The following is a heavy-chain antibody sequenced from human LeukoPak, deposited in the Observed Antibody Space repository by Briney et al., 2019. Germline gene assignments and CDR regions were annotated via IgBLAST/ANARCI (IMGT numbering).Heavy chain of an antibody. V-gene: IGHV1-46*01. J-gene: IGHJ4*02. Sequence: GASVKVSCXASGYTFTSYYMHWVRQAPGQGLEWMGIINPSGGSTSYTQKFQGRVTMTRDTSTTTVYMELSSLRSQDTAVYYCARHKEVGDYYYFDYWGQGTLVTVSS. CDR1: GYTFTSYY. CDR2: INPSGGST. CDR3: ARHKEVGDYYYFDY. D-gene: IGHD2/OR15-2a*01.